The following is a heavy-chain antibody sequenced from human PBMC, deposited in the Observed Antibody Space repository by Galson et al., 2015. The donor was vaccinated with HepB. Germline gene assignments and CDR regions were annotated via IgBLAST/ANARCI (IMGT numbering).Heavy chain of an antibody. Sequence: SLRLSCAASGFTFSDYYMSWIRQAPGKGLEWVSYISSSSSYTNYADSVKGRFTISRDNAKNSLYLQMNSLRAEDTAVYYCAREGLAVAGKGGFDYWGQGTLVTVSS. J-gene: IGHJ4*02. D-gene: IGHD6-19*01. CDR2: ISSSSSYT. CDR1: GFTFSDYY. V-gene: IGHV3-11*06. CDR3: AREGLAVAGKGGFDY.